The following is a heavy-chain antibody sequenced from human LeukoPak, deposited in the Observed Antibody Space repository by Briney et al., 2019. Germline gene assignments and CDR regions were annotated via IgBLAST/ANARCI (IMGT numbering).Heavy chain of an antibody. D-gene: IGHD5-18*01. V-gene: IGHV3-7*01. CDR3: AKGSGYSYGSLDY. CDR2: IKEDGSEK. J-gene: IGHJ4*02. CDR1: GFTFSSYW. Sequence: GGSLRLSCAASGFTFSSYWMSWVRQAPGKGLEWVAKIKEDGSEKYYVDSVKGRSTISRDNAKNSLYLQMSNLRAEDTVVYYCAKGSGYSYGSLDYWGQGTLVTVSS.